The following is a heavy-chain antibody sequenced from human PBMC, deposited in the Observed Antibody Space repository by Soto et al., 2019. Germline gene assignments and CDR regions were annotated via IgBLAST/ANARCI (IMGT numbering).Heavy chain of an antibody. Sequence: GGSLRLSCAASGFTFSSYWMSWVRQAPGKGLEWVANIKTDGSEKYYMDSVRGRFTTSRDTARNFFFLQMNSVAGADTAVYYCKRDGSPLALDGWGLGTSVPFSS. CDR3: KRDGSPLALDG. V-gene: IGHV3-7*03. J-gene: IGHJ6*02. CDR1: GFTFSSYW. CDR2: IKTDGSEK. D-gene: IGHD2-15*01.